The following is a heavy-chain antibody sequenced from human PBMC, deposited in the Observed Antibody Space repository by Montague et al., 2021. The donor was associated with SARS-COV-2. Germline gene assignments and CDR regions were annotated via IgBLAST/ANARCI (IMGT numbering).Heavy chain of an antibody. CDR1: GESFSGYY. Sequence: SETLSLTCAVSGESFSGYYWNWIRQRPGKGLEWIGEINHGGSTNYNPSLKNRLTISADTSRNQFSLKLTSVAATDTAVYYCARLRDGVVPSPILGIGPYFTYYYMDVWGKGTTVTVS. J-gene: IGHJ6*03. V-gene: IGHV4-34*01. CDR2: INHGGST. D-gene: IGHD2-15*01. CDR3: ARLRDGVVPSPILGIGPYFTYYYMDV.